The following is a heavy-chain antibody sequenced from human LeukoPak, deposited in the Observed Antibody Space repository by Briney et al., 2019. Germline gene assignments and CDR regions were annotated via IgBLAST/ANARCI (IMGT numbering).Heavy chain of an antibody. V-gene: IGHV4-59*01. D-gene: IGHD4-23*01. J-gene: IGHJ3*02. CDR3: ARADYGGNSAAFNI. CDR2: IYSSGST. CDR1: GGSISNYY. Sequence: AETLSLTCTVSGGSISNYYWNWIRQPPGKGLEWIGYIYSSGSTYFNPSLTSRVTISVDTSKNQFSLNLTSVTAADTAVYYCARADYGGNSAAFNIWGQGTMVTVSS.